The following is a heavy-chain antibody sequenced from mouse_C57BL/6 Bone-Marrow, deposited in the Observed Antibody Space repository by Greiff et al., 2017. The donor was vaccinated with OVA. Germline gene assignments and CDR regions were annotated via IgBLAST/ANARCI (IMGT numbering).Heavy chain of an antibody. Sequence: EVQLQESGGGLVQPGGSMKLFCAASGFTFSDAWMDWVRQSPEKGLEWVAEIRNKANNHATYYAESVKGRFTISRDDSKSSVYLQMNSLRAEDTGIYYCTRDGDWYFDVWGTGTTVTVSS. CDR3: TRDGDWYFDV. D-gene: IGHD2-3*01. CDR2: IRNKANNHAT. V-gene: IGHV6-6*01. CDR1: GFTFSDAW. J-gene: IGHJ1*03.